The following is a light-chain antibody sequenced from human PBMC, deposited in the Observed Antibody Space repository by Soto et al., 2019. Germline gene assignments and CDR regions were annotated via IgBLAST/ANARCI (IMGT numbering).Light chain of an antibody. CDR3: QQRSNWPPA. V-gene: IGKV3-11*01. J-gene: IGKJ1*01. Sequence: EIVLTQAPATLSLSPGERATLSCRASQSVSSYLAWYQQKPGQAPRLLIYDASNRATIIPARFSSSGSGTDFTLTISSLAPEDFAVYYCQQRSNWPPAFGQGTKVEFK. CDR2: DAS. CDR1: QSVSSY.